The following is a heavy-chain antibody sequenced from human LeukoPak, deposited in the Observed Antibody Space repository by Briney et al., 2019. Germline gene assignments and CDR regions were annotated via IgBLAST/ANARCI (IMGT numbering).Heavy chain of an antibody. CDR2: IKQDGSEK. CDR3: ARGDSSGWYGGSFRFDY. Sequence: GGSLRLSCAASGFTFSSYWMSWVRQAPGKGRGSVANIKQDGSEKYYVDSVKGRVTISRDNAKNSLYLQMNSLRAEDTAVYYCARGDSSGWYGGSFRFDYWGQGTPVTVSS. CDR1: GFTFSSYW. D-gene: IGHD6-19*01. J-gene: IGHJ4*02. V-gene: IGHV3-7*01.